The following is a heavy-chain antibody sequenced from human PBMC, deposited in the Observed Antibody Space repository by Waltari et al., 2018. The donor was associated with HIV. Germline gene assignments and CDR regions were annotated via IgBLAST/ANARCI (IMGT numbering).Heavy chain of an antibody. CDR2: VYTSGNT. CDR1: GGSITSGRYY. Sequence: QVQLQESGPGLVRPSQTLSLTCTVSGGSITSGRYYWSWIRQPAGKELEWIGRVYTSGNTDYNPSLRSRVTLSVDTSNNQFSLKLSSLTAADTAVYYCARALDYYESGSFPWWSFDLWGRGTLVTVSS. J-gene: IGHJ2*01. V-gene: IGHV4-61*02. CDR3: ARALDYYESGSFPWWSFDL. D-gene: IGHD3-10*01.